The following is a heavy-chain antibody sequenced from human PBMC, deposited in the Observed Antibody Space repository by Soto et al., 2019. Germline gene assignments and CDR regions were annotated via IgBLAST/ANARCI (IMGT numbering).Heavy chain of an antibody. Sequence: SETLSLTCAVAGAPISSSHWWSWVRQPPGKGLEWIGEIYHSGSTNYNPSLKSRVTISVDTSKNQFSLKLSSVTAADTAVYYCALGRITIFGVVPDGMDVWGQGTTVTVSS. J-gene: IGHJ6*02. CDR2: IYHSGST. CDR3: ALGRITIFGVVPDGMDV. V-gene: IGHV4-4*02. CDR1: GAPISSSHW. D-gene: IGHD3-3*01.